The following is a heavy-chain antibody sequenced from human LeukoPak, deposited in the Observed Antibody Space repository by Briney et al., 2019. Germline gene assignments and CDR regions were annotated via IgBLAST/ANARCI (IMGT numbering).Heavy chain of an antibody. CDR1: GFTFDDYA. CDR3: ARDRAVAGNNGWFDP. J-gene: IGHJ5*02. CDR2: INWNGGST. Sequence: GGSLRLSCEVSGFTFDDYAMSWVRQAPGKGLEWVSGINWNGGSTGYADSVKGRFTISRDNAKNSLYLQMNSLRAEDTALYYCARDRAVAGNNGWFDPWGQGTLVTVSS. V-gene: IGHV3-20*04. D-gene: IGHD6-19*01.